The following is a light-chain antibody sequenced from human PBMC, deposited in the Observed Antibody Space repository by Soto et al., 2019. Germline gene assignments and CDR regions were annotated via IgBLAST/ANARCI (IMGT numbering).Light chain of an antibody. CDR2: GAS. CDR1: QSVSSN. J-gene: IGKJ4*01. V-gene: IGKV3-15*01. Sequence: EIVFTLSPATLSLSPGERATLSCRASQSVSSNLAWYQQKPGQAPRLLIYGASTRATGIPARFSGSGSGTEFTLTISSLQSEDFAVYYCQQYNNWPLTFGGGTKVDI. CDR3: QQYNNWPLT.